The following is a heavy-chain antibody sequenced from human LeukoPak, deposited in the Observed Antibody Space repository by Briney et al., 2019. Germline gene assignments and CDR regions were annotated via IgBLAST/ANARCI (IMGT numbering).Heavy chain of an antibody. CDR2: INPNSGGT. V-gene: IGHV1-2*02. CDR1: GYTFTGYY. CDR3: SSDLRSDSNWFDP. J-gene: IGHJ5*02. Sequence: GASVTVSFKASGYTFTGYYMHWVRQAPGQGLEWVGWINPNSGGTNYAQKFQGRVTMTRDTSISTAYMELSRLRSDDTAVYYCSSDLRSDSNWFDPWGQGTLVTVSS. D-gene: IGHD1-26*01.